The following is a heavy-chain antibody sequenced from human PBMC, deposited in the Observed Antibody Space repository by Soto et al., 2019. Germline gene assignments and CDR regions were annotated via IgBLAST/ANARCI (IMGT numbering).Heavy chain of an antibody. CDR2: LSGSGGST. V-gene: IGHV3-23*01. Sequence: EVQLLESGGGLVQPGGSLRLSCAASGFTFSSYAMSWVRQAPGKWLEWVSALSGSGGSTYYADSVKGRFTISRDNSKNTPYLHMNSLRAEDTAVYYCAKDGVVPAAAPLYYYYYYMDVWGKGTTVTVSS. CDR3: AKDGVVPAAAPLYYYYYYMDV. J-gene: IGHJ6*03. CDR1: GFTFSSYA. D-gene: IGHD2-2*01.